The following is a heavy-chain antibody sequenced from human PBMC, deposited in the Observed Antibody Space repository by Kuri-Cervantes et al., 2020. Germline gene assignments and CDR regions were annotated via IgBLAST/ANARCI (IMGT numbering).Heavy chain of an antibody. J-gene: IGHJ3*02. D-gene: IGHD2-21*02. CDR1: RFTFSSYA. V-gene: IGHV3-30-3*01. Sequence: GESLKISCAASRFTFSSYAMHWVRQAPGKGLEWVAVISYDGSNKYYADSVKGRFTISRDNSKNTLYLQMNSLRAEDTAVYYCAREVLAYCGGDCWRDAFDIWGQGTMVTVSS. CDR2: ISYDGSNK. CDR3: AREVLAYCGGDCWRDAFDI.